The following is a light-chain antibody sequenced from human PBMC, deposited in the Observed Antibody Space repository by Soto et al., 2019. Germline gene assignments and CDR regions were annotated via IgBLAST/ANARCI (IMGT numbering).Light chain of an antibody. Sequence: QSALTQPASVSGSPGQSITISCTGTSSDAGNYNFVSWYQQHPGKAPKVIIYEDSTRTSGVSNRISGSKSGNAASLTISGLQAEAEADYYCCSYAGSSTSWVFGGGTKLTVL. J-gene: IGLJ3*02. CDR1: SSDAGNYNF. CDR2: EDS. V-gene: IGLV2-23*01. CDR3: CSYAGSSTSWV.